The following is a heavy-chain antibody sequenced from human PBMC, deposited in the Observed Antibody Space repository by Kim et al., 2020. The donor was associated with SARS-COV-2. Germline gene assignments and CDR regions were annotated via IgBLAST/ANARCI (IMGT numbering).Heavy chain of an antibody. Sequence: GGSLRLSCAASGFTFSSYWMSWVRQAPGKGLEWVANIKQDGSEKYYVDSVKGRFTISRDNAKNSLYLQMNSLRAEDTAVYYCARGYYDGSGHYYAGSFDYWGQGTLVTVYS. CDR2: IKQDGSEK. CDR3: ARGYYDGSGHYYAGSFDY. D-gene: IGHD3-22*01. J-gene: IGHJ4*02. CDR1: GFTFSSYW. V-gene: IGHV3-7*01.